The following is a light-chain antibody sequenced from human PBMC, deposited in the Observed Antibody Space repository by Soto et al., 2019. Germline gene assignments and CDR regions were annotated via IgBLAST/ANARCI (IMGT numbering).Light chain of an antibody. CDR2: KAS. V-gene: IGKV1-5*03. CDR1: QTISSW. CDR3: QHYNSYSEA. J-gene: IGKJ3*01. Sequence: IQMTQSPSTLSGSVGDRVTITCRASQTISSWLAWYQQKPGKAPKLLIYKASTLKSGVPSRFSGSGSGTEFTLTISSLQPDDFATYYCQHYNSYSEAVGPVTQVDIK.